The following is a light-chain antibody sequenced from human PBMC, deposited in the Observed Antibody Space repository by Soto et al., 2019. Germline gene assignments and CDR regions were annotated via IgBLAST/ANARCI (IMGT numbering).Light chain of an antibody. V-gene: IGLV1-40*01. CDR3: QSYDSRLSGWV. CDR2: GNS. J-gene: IGLJ3*02. Sequence: QSALTQPPSVSGAPGQRVTISCTGSSSNIGAGYDVHWYQQLPGTAPKLLIYGNSNRPSGVPDRFSGSQSGTAASLAITGLQAEDEADYYCQSYDSRLSGWVFGGRTKLTVL. CDR1: SSNIGAGYD.